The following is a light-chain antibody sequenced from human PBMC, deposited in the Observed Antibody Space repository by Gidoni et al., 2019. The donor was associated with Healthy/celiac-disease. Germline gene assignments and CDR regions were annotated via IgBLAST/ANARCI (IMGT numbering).Light chain of an antibody. CDR2: YDS. J-gene: IGLJ1*01. CDR1: NIGSKS. V-gene: IGLV3-21*04. Sequence: SYVLTQPPSVSVAQGKTARITCGGNNIGSKSVHWYQQKPGQPPVLVIYYDSDRPSGIPERFPGSNSGNTATLTISRVEAGDEADYYCQVWDSSSDHYVFGTGTKVTV. CDR3: QVWDSSSDHYV.